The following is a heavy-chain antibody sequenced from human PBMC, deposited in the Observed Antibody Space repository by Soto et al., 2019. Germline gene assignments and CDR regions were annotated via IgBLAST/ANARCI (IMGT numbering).Heavy chain of an antibody. J-gene: IGHJ4*02. CDR1: GGSIRSSY. CDR2: IFYSGST. V-gene: IGHV4-59*01. D-gene: IGHD3-22*01. CDR3: ARSYYYESSGYYSNDY. Sequence: SETLSLTCTVSGGSIRSSYWSWIRQPPGKGLEWIGYIFYSGSTNYNPSLKSRVTISVDTSRNQFSLKLSSVTAADTAVYYCARSYYYESSGYYSNDYWGQGTLVTVSS.